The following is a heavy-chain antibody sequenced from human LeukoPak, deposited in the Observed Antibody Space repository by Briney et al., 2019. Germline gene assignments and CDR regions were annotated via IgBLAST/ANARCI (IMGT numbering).Heavy chain of an antibody. D-gene: IGHD3-22*01. V-gene: IGHV3-23*01. J-gene: IGHJ4*02. Sequence: GGSLRLSCAASGFTFSSYAMSWVRQTPGKGLEWVSAICGSGGSTYYADSVKGRFTISRDNSKNTLYLQMNSLRAEDTAVYYCAKAGQYYYDSSGYFADYWGQGTLVTVSS. CDR2: ICGSGGST. CDR3: AKAGQYYYDSSGYFADY. CDR1: GFTFSSYA.